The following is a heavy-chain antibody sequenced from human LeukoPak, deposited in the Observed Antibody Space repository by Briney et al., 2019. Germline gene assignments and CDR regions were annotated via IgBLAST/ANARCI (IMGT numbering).Heavy chain of an antibody. CDR1: GFTFSDYY. Sequence: GGSLRLSCAASGFTFSDYYMSWIRQAPGKGLEWVSYISSSGSTIYYADSVKGRFTISRDNAKNSLHLQMNSLRAEDTAVYYCARVYDFWSGRYFDYWGQGTLVTVSS. V-gene: IGHV3-11*04. CDR3: ARVYDFWSGRYFDY. D-gene: IGHD3-3*01. CDR2: ISSSGSTI. J-gene: IGHJ4*02.